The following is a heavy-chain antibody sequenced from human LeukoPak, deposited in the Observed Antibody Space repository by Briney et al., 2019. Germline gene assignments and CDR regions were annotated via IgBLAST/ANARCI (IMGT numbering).Heavy chain of an antibody. V-gene: IGHV4-59*01. Sequence: SETLSLTCTVSGGSISSYYWSWIRQPPGKGLEWIGYIYYSGSTNYNPSLKSRVTISVDTSKNQFSLKLSSVTAADTAVYYCARDSRDNFWSGYPYYYYYGMDVWGQGTTVTVSS. J-gene: IGHJ6*02. CDR2: IYYSGST. D-gene: IGHD3-3*01. CDR1: GGSISSYY. CDR3: ARDSRDNFWSGYPYYYYYGMDV.